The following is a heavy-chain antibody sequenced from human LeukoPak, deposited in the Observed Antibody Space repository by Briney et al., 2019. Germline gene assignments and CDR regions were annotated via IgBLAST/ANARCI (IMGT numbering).Heavy chain of an antibody. CDR1: GYTFTGYY. V-gene: IGHV1-2*02. CDR3: ARELLRDYYYGMDV. J-gene: IGHJ6*02. D-gene: IGHD2-15*01. CDR2: INPNSGGT. Sequence: ASVKVSCKASGYTFTGYYMHWVRQAPGQGLEWMGWINPNSGGTNYAQKFQGRVTMTRDTSTSTVYMELSSLRSEDTAVYYCARELLRDYYYGMDVWGQGTTVTVSS.